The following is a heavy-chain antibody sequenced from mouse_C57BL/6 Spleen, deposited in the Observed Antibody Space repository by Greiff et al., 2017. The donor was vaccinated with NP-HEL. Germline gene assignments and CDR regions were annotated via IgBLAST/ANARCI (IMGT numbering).Heavy chain of an antibody. CDR1: GYTFTSYW. J-gene: IGHJ4*01. Sequence: QVQLQQPGAELVRPGSSVKLSCKASGYTFTSYWMDWVKQRPGQGLEWIGNIYPSDSETHYNQKFKDKATLTVDKSSSTAYMQLSSLTSEDSAVYYCARGQLRLQGAMDDWGKGTSVTVDS. V-gene: IGHV1-61*01. D-gene: IGHD3-2*02. CDR3: ARGQLRLQGAMDD. CDR2: IYPSDSET.